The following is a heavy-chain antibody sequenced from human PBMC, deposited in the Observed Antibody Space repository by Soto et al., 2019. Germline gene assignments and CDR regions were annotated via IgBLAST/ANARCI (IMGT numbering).Heavy chain of an antibody. CDR1: GGTFSSYA. CDR2: IIPIFGTA. Sequence: QVQLVQSGAEVKKPGSSVKVSCKASGGTFSSYAISWVRQAPGQGLEWMGGIIPIFGTANYAQKFQGRVTITAEESTSTAYMELSSLRSEDTAVYYCARNGAYDSSGYPIWYFDLWGRGTLVTVSS. V-gene: IGHV1-69*12. CDR3: ARNGAYDSSGYPIWYFDL. J-gene: IGHJ2*01. D-gene: IGHD3-22*01.